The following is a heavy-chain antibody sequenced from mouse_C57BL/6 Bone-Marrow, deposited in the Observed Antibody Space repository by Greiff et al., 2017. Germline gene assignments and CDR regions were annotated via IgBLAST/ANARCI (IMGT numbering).Heavy chain of an antibody. D-gene: IGHD2-1*01. CDR3: ARRKHGNSYYFDY. J-gene: IGHJ2*01. CDR1: GYTFTSYW. Sequence: QVQLQQPGAELVMPGASVKLSCKASGYTFTSYWMHWVKQRPGQGLEWIGEIDPSDSYTNYNQKFKGKSTLTVDKSSSTAYMQLSSLTSEDSAVYYCARRKHGNSYYFDYWGQGTTLTVSS. CDR2: IDPSDSYT. V-gene: IGHV1-69*01.